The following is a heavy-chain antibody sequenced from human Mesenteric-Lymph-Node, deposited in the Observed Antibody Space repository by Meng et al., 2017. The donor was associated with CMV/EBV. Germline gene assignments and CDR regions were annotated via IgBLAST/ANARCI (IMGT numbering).Heavy chain of an antibody. CDR2: IKQDGSEK. V-gene: IGHV3-7*01. CDR3: ARGLYGSGTYYPDAFDI. D-gene: IGHD3-10*01. Sequence: GESLKISCAASGFTFSSYWMSWVRQAPGKGLEWVANIKQDGSEKYYVDSVKGRFTISRDNAKNSLYLQMNSLRAEDTAVYYCARGLYGSGTYYPDAFDIWGQGTMVTVSS. J-gene: IGHJ3*02. CDR1: GFTFSSYW.